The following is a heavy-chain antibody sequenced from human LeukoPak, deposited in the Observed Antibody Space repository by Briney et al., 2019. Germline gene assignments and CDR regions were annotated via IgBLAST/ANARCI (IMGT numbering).Heavy chain of an antibody. V-gene: IGHV1-24*01. CDR3: ATPTPRYCSSWYRYDY. CDR2: FDPEDGGT. CDR1: GYTLTELS. J-gene: IGHJ4*02. D-gene: IGHD6-13*01. Sequence: ASVKVSCKVSGYTLTELSMHWVRQAPGKGLEWMGGFDPEDGGTIYAQKFQGRVTMTEDTSTDTAYTELSSLRTEDTAVYYCATPTPRYCSSWYRYDYWGQGTLVTVSS.